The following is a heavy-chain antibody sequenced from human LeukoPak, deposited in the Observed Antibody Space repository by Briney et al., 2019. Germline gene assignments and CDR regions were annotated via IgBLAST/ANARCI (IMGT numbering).Heavy chain of an antibody. CDR1: GYSISSGYY. Sequence: PSETLSLTCAVSGYSISSGYYWGWIRPPPGKGLEWIGIIYHSGSTYHNPSLKSRLTIAVGTSKNQFSLKLSSVTAADTAVYYCARHRVGVVVPAAIGYWGQGTLVTVSS. V-gene: IGHV4-38-2*01. D-gene: IGHD2-2*02. CDR2: IYHSGST. J-gene: IGHJ4*02. CDR3: ARHRVGVVVPAAIGY.